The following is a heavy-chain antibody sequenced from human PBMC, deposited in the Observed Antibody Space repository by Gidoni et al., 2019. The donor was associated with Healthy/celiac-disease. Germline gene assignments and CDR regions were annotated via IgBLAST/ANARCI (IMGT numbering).Heavy chain of an antibody. J-gene: IGHJ1*01. CDR2: IHHSGSP. V-gene: IGHV4-34*01. CDR1: GASFSGYY. D-gene: IGHD1-26*01. CDR3: ARGGSGSYYDEGAEYFQH. Sequence: QLQLHQWGAVLLTPSETLSLTCAGSGASFSGYYWSWIRQPPGKGLEWIGEIHHSGSPNYQPSLKSRVTISVDTSKNQFSLKLSSVTDADTAVYYCARGGSGSYYDEGAEYFQHWGQGTLVTVAS.